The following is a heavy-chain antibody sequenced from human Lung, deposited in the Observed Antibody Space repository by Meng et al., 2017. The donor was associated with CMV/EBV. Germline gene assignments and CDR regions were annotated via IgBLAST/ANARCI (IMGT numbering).Heavy chain of an antibody. Sequence: GEXXKISCKGSGYXFAKYWIGWVRQMPGKGLEWMGIIYPGDPDIRYSPSFQGQVTISVDKSISTAYLQWRRLKTSDTAIYYCARRGEDSSLPDYYFYGMDVXGQGXTVTVSS. CDR2: IYPGDPDI. CDR3: ARRGEDSSLPDYYFYGMDV. V-gene: IGHV5-51*01. CDR1: GYXFAKYW. D-gene: IGHD6-6*01. J-gene: IGHJ6*02.